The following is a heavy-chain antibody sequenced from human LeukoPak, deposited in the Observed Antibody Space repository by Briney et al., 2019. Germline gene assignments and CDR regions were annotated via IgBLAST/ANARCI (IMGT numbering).Heavy chain of an antibody. CDR1: GFTFSSHS. Sequence: GGSLRLSCAASGFTFSSHSMNWVRQAPGKGLEWVSYISSSSSTIYYADSVKGRFTISRDNAKNSLYLQMNSLRAKDTAVYYCARGAYYYEDWGQGTLVTVSS. CDR2: ISSSSSTI. CDR3: ARGAYYYED. J-gene: IGHJ4*02. D-gene: IGHD3-22*01. V-gene: IGHV3-48*01.